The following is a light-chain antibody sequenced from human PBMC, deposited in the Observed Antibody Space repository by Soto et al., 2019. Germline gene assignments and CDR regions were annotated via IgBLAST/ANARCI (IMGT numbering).Light chain of an antibody. CDR1: QDVDSF. V-gene: IGKV1-5*03. CDR3: QHCNSHSFYT. Sequence: DIQMTQSPSTLSASVGDRVTVTCRANQDVDSFLAWYQQKPGKAPKLLIYLASRLESGVPSRFSGSGSGSEYTLTISGLQPDDFATYFCQHCNSHSFYTFGQGTKLEIK. CDR2: LAS. J-gene: IGKJ2*01.